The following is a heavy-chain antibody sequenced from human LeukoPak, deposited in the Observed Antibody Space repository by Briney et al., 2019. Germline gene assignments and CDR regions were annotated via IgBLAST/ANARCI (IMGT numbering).Heavy chain of an antibody. CDR2: IYYSGST. CDR1: DDLITGYY. V-gene: IGHV4-59*08. Sequence: SETLSLTCTVSDDLITGYYWSWIRQPPGKGLEWVGYIYYSGSTNYNPSLKSRVTISVDTSKNQFSLKLSSVTAADSAVYYCARHGAHSGWYTKGEDGFDIWGQGTMVTVSS. J-gene: IGHJ3*02. CDR3: ARHGAHSGWYTKGEDGFDI. D-gene: IGHD6-19*01.